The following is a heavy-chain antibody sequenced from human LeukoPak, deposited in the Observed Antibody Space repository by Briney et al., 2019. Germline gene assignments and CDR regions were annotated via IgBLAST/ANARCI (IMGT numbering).Heavy chain of an antibody. D-gene: IGHD3-22*01. CDR2: IYYSGST. CDR1: GGSISSYY. Sequence: SETLSLTCTVSGGSISSYYWSWIRQPPGKGLEWIGYIYYSGSTNYNPSLKSRVTISVDTSKNQFSLKLSSVTAADTAVYYCARSYYDSSGYLRFDPWGQGTLVTVSS. CDR3: ARSYYDSSGYLRFDP. J-gene: IGHJ5*02. V-gene: IGHV4-59*01.